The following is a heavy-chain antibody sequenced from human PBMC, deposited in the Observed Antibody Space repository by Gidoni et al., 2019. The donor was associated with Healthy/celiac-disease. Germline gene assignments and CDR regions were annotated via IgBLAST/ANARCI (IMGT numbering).Heavy chain of an antibody. D-gene: IGHD6-13*01. CDR3: ARPIAAAGTWVAFDI. CDR2: IYYSGST. J-gene: IGHJ3*02. V-gene: IGHV4-39*01. CDR1: GGSISSSSYY. Sequence: QLQLQESGPGLVKLSETLSLTCTVSGGSISSSSYYWGWIRQPPGKGLEWIGSIYYSGSTSYNPSLKSRGTISVDTSKNQFSLKLSSVTAADTAVYYCARPIAAAGTWVAFDIWGQGTMVTVSS.